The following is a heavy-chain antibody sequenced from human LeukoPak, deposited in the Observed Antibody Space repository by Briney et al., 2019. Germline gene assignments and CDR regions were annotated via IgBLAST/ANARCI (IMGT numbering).Heavy chain of an antibody. CDR1: GFTFSSYG. CDR3: AGGFGESLSTPWAFDY. D-gene: IGHD3-10*01. V-gene: IGHV3-30*02. J-gene: IGHJ4*02. CDR2: IRYDGSNK. Sequence: GGSLRLSCAASGFTFSSYGMHWVRQAPGKGLEWVAFIRYDGSNKYYADSVKGRFTISRDNSKNTLYLQMNSLRAEDTAVYYCAGGFGESLSTPWAFDYWGQGTLVTVSS.